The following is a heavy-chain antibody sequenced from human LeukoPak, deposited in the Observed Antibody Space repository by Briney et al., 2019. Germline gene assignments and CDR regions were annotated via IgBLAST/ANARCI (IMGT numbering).Heavy chain of an antibody. V-gene: IGHV4-34*01. Sequence: SETLSLTCAVYGGSFSGYYWSWIRQPPGKGLEWIGEINHSGSTNYNPSLKSRVTISVDTSKNQFSLKLSSVTAADTAVYYCARDVFDFWSGYPDYWGKGTLVTVSS. D-gene: IGHD3-3*01. CDR1: GGSFSGYY. J-gene: IGHJ4*02. CDR2: INHSGST. CDR3: ARDVFDFWSGYPDY.